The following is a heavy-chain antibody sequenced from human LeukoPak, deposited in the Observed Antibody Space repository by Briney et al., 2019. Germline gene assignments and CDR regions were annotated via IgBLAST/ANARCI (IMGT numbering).Heavy chain of an antibody. V-gene: IGHV1-69*05. Sequence: ASVKVSCKASGGTFSSYAISWVRQAPGQGLEWMGRIIPIFGTANYAQKFQGRVTITTDESTSTAYMELSSLRSEDTAVYYCARVISSGYYYWFDPWGQGTLVTVSS. D-gene: IGHD3-22*01. J-gene: IGHJ5*02. CDR2: IIPIFGTA. CDR3: ARVISSGYYYWFDP. CDR1: GGTFSSYA.